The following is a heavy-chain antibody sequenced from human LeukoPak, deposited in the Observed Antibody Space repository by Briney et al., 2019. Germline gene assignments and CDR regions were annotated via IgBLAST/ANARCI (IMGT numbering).Heavy chain of an antibody. Sequence: QSGGSLRLSCAASGFTFTSYAMRCVRQAPGKGLEWVSGISGSGGRVFYADSVKGRFTISRDNSKNTLYLQMKSLRAEDTALYYCAKEDAPLGGRPKNWGQGTLVTVSS. CDR3: AKEDAPLGGRPKN. D-gene: IGHD3-16*01. CDR2: ISGSGGRV. J-gene: IGHJ4*02. CDR1: GFTFTSYA. V-gene: IGHV3-23*01.